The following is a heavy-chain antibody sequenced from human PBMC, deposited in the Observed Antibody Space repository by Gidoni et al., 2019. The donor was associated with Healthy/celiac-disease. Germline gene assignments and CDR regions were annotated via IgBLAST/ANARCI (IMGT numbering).Heavy chain of an antibody. D-gene: IGHD5-18*01. J-gene: IGHJ3*01. Sequence: QVQLVESGGGVVQPGRSLRLSCATSGFTFSISAMHWVRQAPGKGLGWVALISYDESNKYSADSVKCRFTISRDISDNTLYLQMDSLRTEDTAVYYCAREGYSSAFDVWGQGTMVTVSS. CDR3: AREGYSSAFDV. CDR2: ISYDESNK. V-gene: IGHV3-30-3*01. CDR1: GFTFSISA.